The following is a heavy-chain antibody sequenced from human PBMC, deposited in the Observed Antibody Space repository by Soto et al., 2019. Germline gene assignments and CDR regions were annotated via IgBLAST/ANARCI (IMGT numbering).Heavy chain of an antibody. V-gene: IGHV3-21*01. J-gene: IGHJ4*02. Sequence: TGGSLRLSCTVSGFAFNNYGINWVRQAPRKGLEWVSSISKSDYTYYSDSVTGRFTISRDNAKNSVSLQMNTLRVEDTAVYYCAREDSIIIPAVSDFWGQGTLVTVSS. CDR1: GFAFNNYG. CDR3: AREDSIIIPAVSDF. CDR2: ISKSDYT. D-gene: IGHD2-2*01.